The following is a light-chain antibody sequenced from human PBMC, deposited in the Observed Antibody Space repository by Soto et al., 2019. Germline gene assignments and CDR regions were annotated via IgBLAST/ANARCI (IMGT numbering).Light chain of an antibody. V-gene: IGKV1-33*01. Sequence: DIQMTQSPSSLSASVGDRVTITCQASHDISTYLNWYQQNPGKAPKLLIYDASNLQTGVPSRFSGSGSGTHFTFTISSLQPEDIGTYYCQQYDSLPRTFGQGTKVEIK. CDR2: DAS. CDR1: HDISTY. CDR3: QQYDSLPRT. J-gene: IGKJ1*01.